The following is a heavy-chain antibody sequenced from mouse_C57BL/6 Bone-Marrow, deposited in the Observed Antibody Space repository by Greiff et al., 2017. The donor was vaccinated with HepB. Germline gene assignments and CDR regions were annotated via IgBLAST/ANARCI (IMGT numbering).Heavy chain of an antibody. V-gene: IGHV5-4*03. CDR3: ARVGASSGY. CDR2: ISDGGSYT. J-gene: IGHJ2*01. D-gene: IGHD3-2*02. Sequence: DVMLVESGGGLVKPGGSLKLSCAASGFTFSSYAMSWVRQTPEKRLEWVATISDGGSYTYYPDNVKGRFTISRDNAKNNLYLQMSHLKSEDTAMYYCARVGASSGYWGQGTTLTVSS. CDR1: GFTFSSYA.